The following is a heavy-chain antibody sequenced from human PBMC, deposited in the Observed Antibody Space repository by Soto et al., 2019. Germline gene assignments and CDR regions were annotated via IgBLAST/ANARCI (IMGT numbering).Heavy chain of an antibody. Sequence: QVTLKESGPVLVKPTETLTLTCTVSGFSLINAGLGVSWIRQPPGKTLEWLAHIFSNDVKYYSTSLKSRLTISIHTPKSHVHLTTTNTHPINTPTHNFPPSNSSNPSDYSGQGTLVTVSS. J-gene: IGHJ4*02. D-gene: IGHD2-15*01. V-gene: IGHV2-26*01. CDR2: IFSNDVK. CDR1: GFSLINAGLG. CDR3: PPSNSSNPSDY.